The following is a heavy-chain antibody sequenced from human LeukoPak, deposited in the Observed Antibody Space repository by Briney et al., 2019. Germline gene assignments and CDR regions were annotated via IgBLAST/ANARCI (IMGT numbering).Heavy chain of an antibody. CDR2: ISSSGSTI. CDR3: AREQAYYYGSGSFPVGMDV. V-gene: IGHV3-48*03. CDR1: RFTFSSYN. J-gene: IGHJ6*02. Sequence: TGGSLRLSCAASRFTFSSYNMNWVRQAPGKGLEWVSYISSSGSTIYYADSVKGRFTISRDNAKNSLYLQMNSLRAEDTAVYYCAREQAYYYGSGSFPVGMDVWGQGTTVTVSS. D-gene: IGHD3-10*01.